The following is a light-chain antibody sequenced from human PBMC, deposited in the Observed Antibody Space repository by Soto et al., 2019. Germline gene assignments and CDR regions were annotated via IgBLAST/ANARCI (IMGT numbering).Light chain of an antibody. J-gene: IGLJ3*02. CDR2: EVN. V-gene: IGLV2-8*01. CDR3: SSSAGSNNVL. Sequence: QSALTQPPSASGSPGQSVTISCTGTTSDVCGYNSVSWYQQHPGKAPKVMIFEVNKRPSGVPDRFSGSKSGNTASLTVSGLQAEDEADYYCSSSAGSNNVLFGGGTKVTVL. CDR1: TSDVCGYNS.